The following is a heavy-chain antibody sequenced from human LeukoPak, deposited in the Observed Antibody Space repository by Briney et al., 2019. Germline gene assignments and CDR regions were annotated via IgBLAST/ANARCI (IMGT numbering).Heavy chain of an antibody. CDR1: GFTVSSNY. J-gene: IGHJ4*02. V-gene: IGHV3-53*01. CDR2: IYSGGST. Sequence: AGGSLRLSCAASGFTVSSNYMSWVRQAPGKGLEWVSVIYSGGSTYYADSVKGRFTISRDNSKNTLYLQMNSLRAEDTAVYYCARGAYGYEAIFDYWGQGTLVTVSS. CDR3: ARGAYGYEAIFDY. D-gene: IGHD5-18*01.